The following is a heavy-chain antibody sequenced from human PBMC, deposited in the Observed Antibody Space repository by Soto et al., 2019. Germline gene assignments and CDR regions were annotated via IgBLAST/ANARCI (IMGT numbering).Heavy chain of an antibody. CDR3: ARERAYYYNSSGFYYGMDV. V-gene: IGHV6-1*01. CDR2: TYYRSKWYN. Sequence: SQTLSLTCAISGDSVSSNSAAWNWIRQSPSRGLEWLGRTYYRSKWYNDYAVSVKSRITINPDTSKNQFSLRAEDTAVYYCARERAYYYNSSGFYYGMDVWGQGATVTVSS. CDR1: GDSVSSNSAA. J-gene: IGHJ6*02. D-gene: IGHD3-22*01.